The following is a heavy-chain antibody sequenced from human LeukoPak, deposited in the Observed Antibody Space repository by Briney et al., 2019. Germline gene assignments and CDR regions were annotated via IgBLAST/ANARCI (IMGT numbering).Heavy chain of an antibody. CDR3: ARDQGWSGFDAFDI. V-gene: IGHV3-11*04. J-gene: IGHJ3*02. CDR2: ISSSGSDK. D-gene: IGHD3-3*01. CDR1: GFIFSDYY. Sequence: GGSLRLSCAASGFIFSDYYMNWIRLTPGKGLEWISYISSSGSDKFYADSVKGRFTISRDNAKNTLYLQMNSLRAEDTAVYYCARDQGWSGFDAFDIWGQGTMVTVSS.